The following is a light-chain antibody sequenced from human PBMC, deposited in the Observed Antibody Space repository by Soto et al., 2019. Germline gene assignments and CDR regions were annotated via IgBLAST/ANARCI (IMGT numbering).Light chain of an antibody. Sequence: QSALTQPRSVSGSPGQSVTISCTGTSNDVGAYNYVSWYQQHPGKAPKLMIYDVNERPSGVPDRFSGSKSGNTASLTISGLQAEDGADYYCCSYAGSQTYVFGTGTKSPS. CDR3: CSYAGSQTYV. J-gene: IGLJ1*01. V-gene: IGLV2-11*01. CDR1: SNDVGAYNY. CDR2: DVN.